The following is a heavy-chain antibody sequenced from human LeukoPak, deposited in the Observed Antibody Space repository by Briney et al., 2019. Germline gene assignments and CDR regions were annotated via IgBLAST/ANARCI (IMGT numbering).Heavy chain of an antibody. CDR1: GGTFSSYA. J-gene: IGHJ6*03. CDR3: ARGDTVTALYYYMDV. V-gene: IGHV1-69*05. CDR2: IIPIFGTA. D-gene: IGHD4-11*01. Sequence: GASVKVSCKASGGTFSSYAISWVRQAPGQGLEWMGGIIPIFGTANYAQKFQGRVTITTDESTSTAYMELSSLRSEDTAVYYCARGDTVTALYYYMDVWGKGTTVTVSS.